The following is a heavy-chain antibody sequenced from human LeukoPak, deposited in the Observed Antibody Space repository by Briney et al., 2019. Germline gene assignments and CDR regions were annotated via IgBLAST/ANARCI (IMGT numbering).Heavy chain of an antibody. D-gene: IGHD3-16*01. CDR3: ARRADDYVWGSTVFWLDS. CDR1: GSTFSSYW. CDR2: IYPVDSDT. V-gene: IGHV5-51*01. Sequence: PGESLNISCQGSGSTFSSYWIGWVRQMPGKGLEGMGIIYPVDSDTRYNPSFQGQSTISADKSISTAYLQWSRLKASDTAMYYCARRADDYVWGSTVFWLDSWGQGTLVTVSS. J-gene: IGHJ4*02.